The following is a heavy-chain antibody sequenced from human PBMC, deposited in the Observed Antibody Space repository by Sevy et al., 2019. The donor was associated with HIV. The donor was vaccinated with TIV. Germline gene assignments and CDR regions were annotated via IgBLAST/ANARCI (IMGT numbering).Heavy chain of an antibody. J-gene: IGHJ6*02. D-gene: IGHD3-3*01. Sequence: GGSLRLSCAASGFTFSSYWMSWVRQAPGKGLEWVANIKQDGSEKYYVDSVKGRFTISRDNAKNSLYLQMNSLRAEDTAVYYCARDSATYYDFWSGYYGGYYYYGMDVWGQGTTVTVSS. CDR1: GFTFSSYW. CDR3: ARDSATYYDFWSGYYGGYYYYGMDV. V-gene: IGHV3-7*01. CDR2: IKQDGSEK.